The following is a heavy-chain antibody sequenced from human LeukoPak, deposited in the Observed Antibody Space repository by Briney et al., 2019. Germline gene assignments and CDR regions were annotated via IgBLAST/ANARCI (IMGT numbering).Heavy chain of an antibody. Sequence: PEGSLRFSCSASGFTFFSYAMTWVRQAPGNGLEWVSTIIASGNSEYYADSVKGRFTISRDNSKDMLYLQMNSLRAEDTAIYYCAKDEGNFLFGGGDLRYWGQGNLVAVSS. CDR2: IIASGNSE. D-gene: IGHD2-21*02. J-gene: IGHJ4*02. CDR3: AKDEGNFLFGGGDLRY. V-gene: IGHV3-23*01. CDR1: GFTFFSYA.